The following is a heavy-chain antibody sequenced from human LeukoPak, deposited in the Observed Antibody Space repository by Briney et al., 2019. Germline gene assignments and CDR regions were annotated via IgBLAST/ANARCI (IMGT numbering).Heavy chain of an antibody. CDR3: AVRGYSYGTIDY. V-gene: IGHV5-51*01. CDR2: IYAGDSNT. CDR1: GYSFTTYW. J-gene: IGHJ4*02. Sequence: GEPLKISSQGSGYSFTTYWIGWVRQMPGKGLEWMGIIYAGDSNTRYSPSFQGQVTISVDKSISTAYLQWTSLKASDTAMYYCAVRGYSYGTIDYWGQGTLVTVSS. D-gene: IGHD5-18*01.